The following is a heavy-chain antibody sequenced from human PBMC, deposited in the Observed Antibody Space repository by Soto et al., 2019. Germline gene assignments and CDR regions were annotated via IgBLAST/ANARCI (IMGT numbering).Heavy chain of an antibody. V-gene: IGHV1-2*02. J-gene: IGHJ6*02. Sequence: GASVKVSCKASGYTFTGYYMHWVRRAPGQGLEWMGWINPNSGGTNYAQKFQGRVTMTRDTSISTAYMELSRLRSDDTAVYYCARGQEAAGMGYYYYGMDVWGQGTTVTVSS. D-gene: IGHD6-13*01. CDR2: INPNSGGT. CDR1: GYTFTGYY. CDR3: ARGQEAAGMGYYYYGMDV.